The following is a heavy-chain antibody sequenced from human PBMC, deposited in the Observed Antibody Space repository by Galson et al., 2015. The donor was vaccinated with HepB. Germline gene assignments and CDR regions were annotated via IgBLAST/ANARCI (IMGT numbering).Heavy chain of an antibody. V-gene: IGHV1-18*01. D-gene: IGHD4-11*01. CDR1: GYTFTSYG. CDR2: ISAYNGNT. J-gene: IGHJ2*01. CDR3: ARDKLWATVTSWHFDL. Sequence: SVKVSCKASGYTFTSYGISWVRQAPGQGLEWMGWISAYNGNTNYAQKLQGRVTMTTDTSTSTAYMELRSLRSDDTAVYYCARDKLWATVTSWHFDLWGRGTLVTVSS.